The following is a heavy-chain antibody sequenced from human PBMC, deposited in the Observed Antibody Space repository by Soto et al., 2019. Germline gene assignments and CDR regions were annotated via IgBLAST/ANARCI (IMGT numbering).Heavy chain of an antibody. CDR1: GYTLTELS. CDR3: AHDIPLRL. CDR2: FDPEDGED. J-gene: IGHJ4*02. V-gene: IGHV1-24*01. Sequence: ASVKVSCKVSGYTLTELSMQWVRQAPGKGLEWMGGFDPEDGEDMYAQKFQGRVTMTEDTSTDTAYMELSGLRSDDTGVYYCAHDIPLRLWGQGTLVTVSS. D-gene: IGHD3-9*01.